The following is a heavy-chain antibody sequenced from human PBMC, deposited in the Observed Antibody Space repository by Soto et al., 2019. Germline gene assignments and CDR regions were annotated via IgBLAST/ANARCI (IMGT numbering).Heavy chain of an antibody. CDR1: GFTFSSYC. J-gene: IGHJ6*02. V-gene: IGHV3-30*18. D-gene: IGHD3-9*01. CDR3: AKASSDIFTGYYKTYYYYYGMDV. CDR2: MAYDGSNK. Sequence: LRLSCAASGFTFSSYCMHWVRQAPGKGLEGVAVMAYDGSNKYYADSVKGRFTISRDNSKNTLYLQMNSLRAEDTAVYYCAKASSDIFTGYYKTYYYYYGMDVWGQGTTVTVSS.